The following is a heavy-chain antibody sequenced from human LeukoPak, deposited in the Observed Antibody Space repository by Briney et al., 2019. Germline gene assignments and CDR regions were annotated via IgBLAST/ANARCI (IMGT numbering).Heavy chain of an antibody. CDR3: ARLMVRGVISDAFDI. D-gene: IGHD3-10*01. J-gene: IGHJ3*02. CDR1: GDSAAFKW. Sequence: GESLKISCTFSGDSAAFKWIAWVRQMPGKGLEWMGIIYPGDSDTRHSPSFQGQVTISADKSISTAYLQWSSLKASDTAMYYCARLMVRGVISDAFDIWGQGTMVTVSS. CDR2: IYPGDSDT. V-gene: IGHV5-51*01.